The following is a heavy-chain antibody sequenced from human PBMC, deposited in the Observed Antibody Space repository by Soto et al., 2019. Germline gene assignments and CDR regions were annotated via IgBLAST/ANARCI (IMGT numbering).Heavy chain of an antibody. J-gene: IGHJ4*02. CDR3: AKDLYHVVYDSSDPIDY. V-gene: IGHV3-30*18. Sequence: QVQLVESGGGVVQPGRSLRLSCAASGFTFSSYGMHWVRQAPGKGLEWVAVISYDGSNKYYADSVKGRFTISRDNSKNTLYLQMNSLRAEDTAVYYCAKDLYHVVYDSSDPIDYWGQGTLVTVSS. D-gene: IGHD3-22*01. CDR1: GFTFSSYG. CDR2: ISYDGSNK.